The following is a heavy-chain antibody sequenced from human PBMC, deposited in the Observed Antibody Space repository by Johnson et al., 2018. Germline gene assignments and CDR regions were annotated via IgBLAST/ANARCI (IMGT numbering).Heavy chain of an antibody. J-gene: IGHJ3*02. CDR2: IIPIFGTA. CDR3: ATLAGYGDPDDAFDI. D-gene: IGHD4-17*01. V-gene: IGHV1-69*01. Sequence: QVQLVESGAEVKKPGSSXKVSCKASGGTFNSYAISWVRQAPGQGLEWMGGIIPIFGTAHYAQKFQGRVTITADESTSTAYMELGSLRSEDTAVYYCATLAGYGDPDDAFDIWGQGTMVTVSS. CDR1: GGTFNSYA.